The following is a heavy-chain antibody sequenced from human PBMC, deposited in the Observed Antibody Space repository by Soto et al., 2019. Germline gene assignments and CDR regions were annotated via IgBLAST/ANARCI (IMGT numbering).Heavy chain of an antibody. D-gene: IGHD2-15*01. V-gene: IGHV3-21*06. J-gene: IGHJ3*01. CDR2: ISGSSTYI. CDR1: GFILTNYN. Sequence: GGSLTLSCARSGFILTNYNMNCVRHAAGNGLEWVSSISGSSTYIYYADSVKARFTISRDTAKNSLSLEMNSLGVEYTAVYFCARDRCRGGSFYRTYAFDLWGRGTMVPVSS. CDR3: ARDRCRGGSFYRTYAFDL.